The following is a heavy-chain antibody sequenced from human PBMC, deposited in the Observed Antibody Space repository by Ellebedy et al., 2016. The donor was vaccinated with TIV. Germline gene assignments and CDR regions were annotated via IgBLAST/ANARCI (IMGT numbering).Heavy chain of an antibody. V-gene: IGHV3-7*01. J-gene: IGHJ4*02. D-gene: IGHD3-10*01. CDR1: GFIFNNYW. Sequence: GESLKISXAASGFIFNNYWMSWVRQAPGEGLEWVANIKEDGSEKYYVDSVKGRFTISRDNAKNSLFLQMNSLRADDTAVYFCARDKGAMSTTLGSRFDYWGQGNLVSVSS. CDR3: ARDKGAMSTTLGSRFDY. CDR2: IKEDGSEK.